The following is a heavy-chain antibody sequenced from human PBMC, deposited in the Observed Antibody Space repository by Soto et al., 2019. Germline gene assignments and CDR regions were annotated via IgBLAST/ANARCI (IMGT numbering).Heavy chain of an antibody. Sequence: GGSLRLSCAASGFIFTRYSMNWVRQAPGKGLEWVSSISSTTNYIYYGDSMKGRFTISRYNAKNSLYLEMNSLRAEDTAVYYCARESEDLTSNFDYWGQGTLVTVSS. CDR3: ARESEDLTSNFDY. J-gene: IGHJ4*02. V-gene: IGHV3-21*06. CDR1: GFIFTRYS. CDR2: ISSTTNYI.